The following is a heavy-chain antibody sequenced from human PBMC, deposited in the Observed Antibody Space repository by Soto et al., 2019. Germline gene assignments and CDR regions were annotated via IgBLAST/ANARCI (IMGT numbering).Heavy chain of an antibody. CDR3: ARDNTAMEN. J-gene: IGHJ4*02. Sequence: EVRLLESGGGLVKPGGSLRLSCATSGLTFSNYAMSWVRQAPGGGLEWVSSMSGSSSTTYYADSVRGRFTISRDRSKNTLYLQMNSLRAEDTAVYYCARDNTAMENWGQGTLVTVSS. D-gene: IGHD5-18*01. V-gene: IGHV3-23*01. CDR2: MSGSSSTT. CDR1: GLTFSNYA.